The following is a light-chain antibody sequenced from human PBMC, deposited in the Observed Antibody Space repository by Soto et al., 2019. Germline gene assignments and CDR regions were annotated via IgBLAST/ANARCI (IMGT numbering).Light chain of an antibody. V-gene: IGKV1-5*01. CDR3: QQYNSYSRT. CDR2: DAS. CDR1: QSIITC. Sequence: IQMTQSPSSLSASVGDRVTITCRASQSIITCLAWCQQKPGKAPNLLIYDASSLESGVPSRFSGSGSGTEFTLTISSLQPDDFATYYCQQYNSYSRTFGQGTKVDI. J-gene: IGKJ1*01.